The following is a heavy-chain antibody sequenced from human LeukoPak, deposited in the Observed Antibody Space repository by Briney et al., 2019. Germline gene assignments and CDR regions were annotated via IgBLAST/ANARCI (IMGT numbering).Heavy chain of an antibody. CDR2: ISINGDNT. CDR3: ARVLRDISGYYDY. J-gene: IGHJ4*02. Sequence: GGSLRRYCAASGFTFSNYALHWVRQAPGKGLEYVSAISINGDNTYYANSVKGRFTIYRDNSKNTLYLQMGSLRAEDMAVYYCARVLRDISGYYDYWGQGTLVTVSS. CDR1: GFTFSNYA. V-gene: IGHV3-64*01. D-gene: IGHD3-22*01.